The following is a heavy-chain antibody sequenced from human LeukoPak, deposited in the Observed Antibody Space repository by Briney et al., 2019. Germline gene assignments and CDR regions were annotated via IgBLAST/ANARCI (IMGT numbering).Heavy chain of an antibody. V-gene: IGHV3-11*06. D-gene: IGHD3-10*01. CDR2: ISSSSSYT. Sequence: PGGSLRLSCAASGFTFSDYYMSWIRQAPGKGLGWVSYISSSSSYTNYADSVKGRFTISRDNAKNSLYLQMNSLRAEDTAVYYCARNGWDRGPPNWFDPWGQGTLVTVSS. CDR1: GFTFSDYY. CDR3: ARNGWDRGPPNWFDP. J-gene: IGHJ5*02.